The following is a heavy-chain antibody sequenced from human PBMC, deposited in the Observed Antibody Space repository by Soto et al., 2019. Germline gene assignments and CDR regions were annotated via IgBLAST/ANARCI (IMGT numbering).Heavy chain of an antibody. Sequence: SETLSLTCTVSSGSISSFYWTWIRQPPGKGLEWIGYMDYSGNTRYNPSLESRVTMSVDTSKNQFSLKLRSVTAADTAVYFCARDQPGSPVYDRAFDIWGQGTMVTVS. V-gene: IGHV4-59*01. CDR2: MDYSGNT. CDR3: ARDQPGSPVYDRAFDI. D-gene: IGHD1-26*01. CDR1: SGSISSFY. J-gene: IGHJ3*02.